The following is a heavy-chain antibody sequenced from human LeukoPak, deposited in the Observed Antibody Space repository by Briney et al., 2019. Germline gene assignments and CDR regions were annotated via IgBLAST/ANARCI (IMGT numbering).Heavy chain of an antibody. J-gene: IGHJ4*02. V-gene: IGHV3-21*01. CDR3: ARDPYGSGSPYFDY. CDR1: GFTVSSNY. Sequence: PGGSLRLSCAASGFTVSSNYMSWVRQAPGKGLEWVSSISSSSSYIYYADSVKGRFTISRDNAKNSLYLQMNSLRAEDTAVYYCARDPYGSGSPYFDYWGQGTLVTVSS. CDR2: ISSSSSYI. D-gene: IGHD3-10*01.